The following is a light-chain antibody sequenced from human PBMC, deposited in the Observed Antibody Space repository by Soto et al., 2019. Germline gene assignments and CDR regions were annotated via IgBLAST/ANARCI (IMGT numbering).Light chain of an antibody. CDR1: QSLLHSNGYNY. CDR2: LCS. J-gene: IGKJ4*01. Sequence: DIVMTQSPLSLPVTPGEPASISCRSSQSLLHSNGYNYLDWYLQKPGQSPQLLIYLCSNRASGVPDRFRGSGSGTDFTLKISRVEAEDVGVYYCMQALQTRITFGGGTKVEIK. V-gene: IGKV2-28*01. CDR3: MQALQTRIT.